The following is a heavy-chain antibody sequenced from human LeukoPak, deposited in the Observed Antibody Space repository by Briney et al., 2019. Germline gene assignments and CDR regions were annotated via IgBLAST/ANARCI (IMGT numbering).Heavy chain of an antibody. Sequence: ASVKVSCKASGYTFIEYYIHWVRQAPGPGLEWMGWINPNSGDRKYAQKFQGRLTLTRDTSISTAYMELSSLRSDDTAVYYCARWPAVVDVDAWGKGTTVTVSS. CDR1: GYTFIEYY. D-gene: IGHD2-2*01. V-gene: IGHV1-2*02. CDR2: INPNSGDR. J-gene: IGHJ6*04. CDR3: ARWPAVVDVDA.